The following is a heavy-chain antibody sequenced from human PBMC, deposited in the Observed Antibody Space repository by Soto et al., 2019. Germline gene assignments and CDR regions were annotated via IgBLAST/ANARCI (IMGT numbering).Heavy chain of an antibody. CDR2: IYYTGST. Sequence: TLSLTCTVSGGSINSGGYYWSWIRQLPGTGLEWIGYIYYTGSTSYNPSLKSRLSMAVDTSKNQFSLKLYSVTAADTAVYYCARDRCSGGSCHYLDYWGQGTLVTVSS. J-gene: IGHJ4*02. V-gene: IGHV4-31*03. CDR1: GGSINSGGYY. CDR3: ARDRCSGGSCHYLDY. D-gene: IGHD2-15*01.